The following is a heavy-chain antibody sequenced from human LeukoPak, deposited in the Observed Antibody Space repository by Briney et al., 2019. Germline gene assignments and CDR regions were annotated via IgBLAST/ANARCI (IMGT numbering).Heavy chain of an antibody. CDR1: GGSFSGYY. CDR2: INHSGST. V-gene: IGHV4-34*01. J-gene: IGHJ6*03. Sequence: SETLSLTCAVYGGSFSGYYWSWIRQSPGKGLEWIGEINHSGSTNYNPSLKSRVTISVDTSKNQFSLKLSSVTAAGTAVYYRARVRHIAARPNYYYYMDVWGKGTTVTVSS. D-gene: IGHD6-6*01. CDR3: ARVRHIAARPNYYYYMDV.